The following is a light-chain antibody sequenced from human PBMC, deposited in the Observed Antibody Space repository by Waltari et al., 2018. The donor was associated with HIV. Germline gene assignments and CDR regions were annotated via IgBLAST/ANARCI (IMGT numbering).Light chain of an antibody. CDR2: VAS. Sequence: DIRMTQSPSSLSASVGDRVTITCRASQTIGTYLNWYQQKPGKAPKLLIYVASLLQSGVPSRFSGSGSGTDFTLKISRVEAEDVGVYYCMQALQTPPTFGQGTKVEIK. CDR1: QTIGTY. V-gene: IGKV1-39*01. CDR3: MQALQTPPT. J-gene: IGKJ1*01.